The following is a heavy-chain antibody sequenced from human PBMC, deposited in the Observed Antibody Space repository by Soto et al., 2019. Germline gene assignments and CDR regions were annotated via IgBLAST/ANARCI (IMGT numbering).Heavy chain of an antibody. V-gene: IGHV3-66*01. CDR3: ARESNIRFSEWAQYYYYYMDV. CDR2: IYSGGST. D-gene: IGHD3-3*01. J-gene: IGHJ6*03. CDR1: GFTVSSNY. Sequence: GGSLRLSCAASGFTVSSNYMSWVRQAPGKGLEWVSVIYSGGSTYYADSVKGRFTISRDNSKNTLYLQMNSLRAEDTAVYYCARESNIRFSEWAQYYYYYMDVWGKGTTVTVSS.